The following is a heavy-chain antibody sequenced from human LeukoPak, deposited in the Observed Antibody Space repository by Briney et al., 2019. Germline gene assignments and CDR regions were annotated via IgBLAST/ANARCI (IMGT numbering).Heavy chain of an antibody. Sequence: PGGSLRLSCAASGFTFSRFWMHWVRQAPGKGLVWVSRINTDGSSTIYADSVKGRFTISRDNAKNTLYLQMNSLRAEDTAVYYCATDQSIAGPTTADYWGQGTLVTVSS. V-gene: IGHV3-74*01. CDR1: GFTFSRFW. CDR2: INTDGSST. J-gene: IGHJ4*02. CDR3: ATDQSIAGPTTADY. D-gene: IGHD1-26*01.